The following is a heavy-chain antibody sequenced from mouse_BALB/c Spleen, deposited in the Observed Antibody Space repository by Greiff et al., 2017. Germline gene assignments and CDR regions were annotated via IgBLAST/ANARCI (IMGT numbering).Heavy chain of an antibody. CDR2: ISYDGSN. J-gene: IGHJ3*01. CDR1: GYSITSGYY. D-gene: IGHD2-2*01. CDR3: ARGVYYGYDWFAY. Sequence: VQLQQSGPGLVKPSQSLSLTCSVTGYSITSGYYWNWIRQFPGNKLEWMGYISYDGSNNYNPSLKNRISITRDTSKNQFFLKLNSVTTEDTATYYCARGVYYGYDWFAYWGQGTLVTVSA. V-gene: IGHV3-6*02.